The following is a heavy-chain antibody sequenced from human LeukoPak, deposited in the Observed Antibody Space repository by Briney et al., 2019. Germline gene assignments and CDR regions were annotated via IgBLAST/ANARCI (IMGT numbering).Heavy chain of an antibody. J-gene: IGHJ4*02. CDR2: ISSSSSYI. CDR1: GFTFSSYS. Sequence: GGPLRLSCAASGFTFSSYSMNWVRQAPGKGLEWVSSISSSSSYIYYADSVKGRFTISRDNAKNSLYLQMNSLRAEDTAVYYCAREESSTFDYWGQGTLVTVSS. V-gene: IGHV3-21*01. CDR3: AREESSTFDY.